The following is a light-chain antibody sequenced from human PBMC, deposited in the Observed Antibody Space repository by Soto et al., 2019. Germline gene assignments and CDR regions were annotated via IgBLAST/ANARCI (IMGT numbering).Light chain of an antibody. V-gene: IGKV1-5*03. J-gene: IGKJ3*01. CDR2: RAS. Sequence: DIQMTQSPSTLSASVGDRVTITCRASQSINSWLAWYQQKPGKAPRLLIYRASSFEGGVPSRFSGSGSGAEFTLTISSLQPDDFATYYCQHYDRYSGTFGPGTKLDIK. CDR1: QSINSW. CDR3: QHYDRYSGT.